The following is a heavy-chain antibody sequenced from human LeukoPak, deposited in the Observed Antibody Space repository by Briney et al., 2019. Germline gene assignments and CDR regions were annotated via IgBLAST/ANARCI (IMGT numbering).Heavy chain of an antibody. Sequence: PSETLSLTCTVSGGSISSYYWSWIRQPPGKGLEWIGRIYTSGSTNYNPSLKSRVTISVDTSKNQFSLKLSSVTAADTAVYYCASGHIAACPDPDYWGQGTLVTVSS. CDR2: IYTSGST. CDR3: ASGHIAACPDPDY. D-gene: IGHD6-6*01. CDR1: GGSISSYY. V-gene: IGHV4-4*08. J-gene: IGHJ4*02.